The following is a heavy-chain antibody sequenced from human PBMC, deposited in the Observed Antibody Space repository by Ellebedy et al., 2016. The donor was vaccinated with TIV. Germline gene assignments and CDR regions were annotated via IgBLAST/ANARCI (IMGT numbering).Heavy chain of an antibody. Sequence: PGGSLRLSCAASGFSFRSYWMGWVRQAPGKGLEWVANIYQDGSDQYYVDSVKGRFTISRDNANKSLFLQMNSLRVEDTAVYYCARRGSYGDYAVQVNSWFDTWGQGTLVTVSS. V-gene: IGHV3-7*01. CDR2: IYQDGSDQ. J-gene: IGHJ5*02. CDR3: ARRGSYGDYAVQVNSWFDT. CDR1: GFSFRSYW. D-gene: IGHD4-17*01.